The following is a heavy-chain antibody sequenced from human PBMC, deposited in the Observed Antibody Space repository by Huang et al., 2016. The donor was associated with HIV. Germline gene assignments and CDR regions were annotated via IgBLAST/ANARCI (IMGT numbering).Heavy chain of an antibody. V-gene: IGHV1-2*02. D-gene: IGHD3-22*01. CDR2: INPIRCEA. Sequence: QVQLVQSGAEVKKPGASVRVSCKSSGYTFTAHYMHWVRQAPGQGLECMGWINPIRCEAKYAQKFKDRVTVTRDTSISTVYMELTRLRSDDTAIYYCAVWSSGFDYWGQGTLVTVSS. CDR3: AVWSSGFDY. J-gene: IGHJ4*02. CDR1: GYTFTAHY.